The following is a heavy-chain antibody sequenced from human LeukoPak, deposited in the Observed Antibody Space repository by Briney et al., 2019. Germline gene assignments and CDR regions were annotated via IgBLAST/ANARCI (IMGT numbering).Heavy chain of an antibody. Sequence: ASVKVSCKASGYTFTSYDINWVRQATGQGLEWMGWMNPNSGNTGYAQKFQGRVTMTEDTSTDTAYMELSSLRSEDTAVYYCATVSPRAATSYYYYGMDVWGQGTTVTVSS. CDR1: GYTFTSYD. V-gene: IGHV1-8*01. D-gene: IGHD2-15*01. CDR3: ATVSPRAATSYYYYGMDV. J-gene: IGHJ6*02. CDR2: MNPNSGNT.